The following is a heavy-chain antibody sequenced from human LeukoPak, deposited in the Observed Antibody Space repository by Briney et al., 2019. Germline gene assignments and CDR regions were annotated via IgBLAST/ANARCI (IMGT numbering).Heavy chain of an antibody. J-gene: IGHJ5*02. D-gene: IGHD1-1*01. CDR1: GVTFSCYY. Sequence: SETLSLTCAVYGVTFSCYYWSWIRQPPGKGLEWIGEINHSGSTNYNPSLKSRVTISLDTSKNQFPLKLSSVIANDNTVYYCARGGGGYLTNNWFDPWGQGTLVTVSS. CDR3: ARGGGGYLTNNWFDP. V-gene: IGHV4-34*01. CDR2: INHSGST.